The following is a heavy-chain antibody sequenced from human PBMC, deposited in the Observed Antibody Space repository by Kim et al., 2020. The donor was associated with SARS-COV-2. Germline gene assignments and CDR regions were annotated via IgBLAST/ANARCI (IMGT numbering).Heavy chain of an antibody. D-gene: IGHD2-15*01. Sequence: GGSLRLSCAASGFTFSSYGMHWVRQAPGKGLEWVAVISYDGSNKYYADSVKGRFTISRDNSKNTLYLQMNSLRAEDTAVYYCAKGDIEHSYWFDPWGQGTLVTVSS. J-gene: IGHJ5*02. CDR3: AKGDIEHSYWFDP. CDR2: ISYDGSNK. CDR1: GFTFSSYG. V-gene: IGHV3-30*18.